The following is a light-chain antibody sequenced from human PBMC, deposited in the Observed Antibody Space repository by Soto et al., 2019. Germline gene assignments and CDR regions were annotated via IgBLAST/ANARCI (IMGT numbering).Light chain of an antibody. J-gene: IGLJ2*01. CDR2: EVS. V-gene: IGLV2-14*01. CDR1: SRDVGGYNY. CDR3: SSYISSSTFVV. Sequence: QSVLTQPASVSGSPGQSITISCTGTSRDVGGYNYVSWHQQHPGTAPKVIITEVSNRPSGVSNRFSGSKSGHTASLTISGLQAEDEADYYCSSYISSSTFVVFGGGTKLTVL.